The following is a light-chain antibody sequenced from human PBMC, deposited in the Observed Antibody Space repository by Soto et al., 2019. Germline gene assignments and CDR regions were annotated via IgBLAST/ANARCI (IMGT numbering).Light chain of an antibody. V-gene: IGKV3-20*01. J-gene: IGKJ1*01. CDR1: QSVGTY. Sequence: DIVLTQSPGTLSLSPGERATLSCRASQSVGTYLAWYRQKPGQAPRLLIYTTSNRATDIPDRFSGSGSGTDFTLTISRLEPEDFAEYYCQHYGSSPWTFGQGTKVEIK. CDR2: TTS. CDR3: QHYGSSPWT.